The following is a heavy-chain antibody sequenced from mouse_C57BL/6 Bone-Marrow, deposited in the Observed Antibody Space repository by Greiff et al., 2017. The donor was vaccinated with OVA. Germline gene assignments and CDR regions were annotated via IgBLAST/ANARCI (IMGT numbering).Heavy chain of an antibody. Sequence: VQLQQSGAELVRPGASVTLSCKASGYTFTDYEMHWVKQTPVHGLEWIGAIDPETGGTAYNQKFKGKAILTADESSSKAYMELRSLTSEDSAVYYCTRSSITTVVEEKFAYWGQGTLVTVSA. V-gene: IGHV1-15*01. D-gene: IGHD1-1*01. CDR2: IDPETGGT. CDR3: TRSSITTVVEEKFAY. J-gene: IGHJ3*01. CDR1: GYTFTDYE.